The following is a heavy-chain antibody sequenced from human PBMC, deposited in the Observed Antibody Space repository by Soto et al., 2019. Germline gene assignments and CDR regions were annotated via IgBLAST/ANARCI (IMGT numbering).Heavy chain of an antibody. CDR3: AKEGTSGLCYFCY. CDR1: GFTFSNYA. J-gene: IGHJ4*02. Sequence: EVQLLESGGGLVQPGGSLRLSCAASGFTFSNYAMSWVRQAPGKGLEWVSIISGSGDSPYYADSVKGRFTISRDNSRNTLYLQMNSLRAGDSAKYYCAKEGTSGLCYFCYWGQGTLVTVSS. D-gene: IGHD6-19*01. CDR2: ISGSGDSP. V-gene: IGHV3-23*01.